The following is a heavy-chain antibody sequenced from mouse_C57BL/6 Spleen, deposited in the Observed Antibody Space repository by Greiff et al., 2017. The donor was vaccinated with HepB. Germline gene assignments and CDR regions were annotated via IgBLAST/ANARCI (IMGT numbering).Heavy chain of an antibody. J-gene: IGHJ4*01. CDR3: ARGGFMDY. D-gene: IGHD3-1*01. V-gene: IGHV1-26*01. CDR2: INPNNGGT. Sequence: QQSHGKSLEWIGDINPNNGGTSYNQKFKGKATLTVDKSSSTAYMELRSLTSEDSAVYYCARGGFMDYWGQGTSVTVSS.